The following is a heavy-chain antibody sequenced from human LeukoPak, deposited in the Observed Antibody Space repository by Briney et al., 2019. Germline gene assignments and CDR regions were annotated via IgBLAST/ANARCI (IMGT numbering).Heavy chain of an antibody. J-gene: IGHJ4*02. CDR3: AKPRTTCLGWAQFDY. Sequence: GGSLRLSCAASGFTFSSFAMTWVRQAPGKGLEWVSGFAGNGPNTYYADSVKGRWTISRDNSKNTLYLEMNSLRPEDTAIYYSAKPRTTCLGWAQFDYWGQGSLVTVSS. CDR1: GFTFSSFA. D-gene: IGHD5/OR15-5a*01. CDR2: FAGNGPNT. V-gene: IGHV3-23*01.